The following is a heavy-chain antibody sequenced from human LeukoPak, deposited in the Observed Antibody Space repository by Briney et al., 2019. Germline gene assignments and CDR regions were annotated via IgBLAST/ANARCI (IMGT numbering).Heavy chain of an antibody. V-gene: IGHV3-23*01. D-gene: IGHD6-25*01. CDR2: MTGSGDNT. CDR3: ARGVMAAGLYYFDY. CDR1: GFTFSSYTFSSYT. J-gene: IGHJ4*02. Sequence: PGGSLRLSCAASGFTFSSYTFSSYTMNWVRQAPGKGLEWVSGMTGSGDNTYYIDSVKGRFTISRDNSKNTLYLQMNSLRAEDAAVYYFARGVMAAGLYYFDYWGRGILVTVSS.